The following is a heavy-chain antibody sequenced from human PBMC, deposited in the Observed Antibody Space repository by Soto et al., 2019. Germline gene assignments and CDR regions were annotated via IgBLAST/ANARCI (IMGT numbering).Heavy chain of an antibody. V-gene: IGHV4-59*01. CDR1: GGSISSYY. J-gene: IGHJ4*02. D-gene: IGHD2-15*01. CDR3: GGGYCSGGSCYMLDY. Sequence: SETLSLTCTVSGGSISSYYWSWIRQPPGKGLEWIGYIYYSGSTNYNPSLKSRVTISVDTSKNQFSLKLSSVTAADTAVYYCGGGYCSGGSCYMLDYWGQGTLVTVSS. CDR2: IYYSGST.